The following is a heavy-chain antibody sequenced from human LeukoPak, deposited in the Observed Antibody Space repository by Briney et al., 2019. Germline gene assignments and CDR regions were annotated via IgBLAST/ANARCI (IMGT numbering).Heavy chain of an antibody. J-gene: IGHJ3*02. CDR2: IYYSGST. Sequence: SETLSLTCTVSGGSTSSSSYYWGWIRQPPGKGLEWIGSIYYSGSTYYNPSLKSRVTISVDTSKNQFSLKLSSVTAADTAVYYCARLACSSTSCWGYDAFDIWGQGTMVTVSS. CDR1: GGSTSSSSYY. D-gene: IGHD2-2*01. CDR3: ARLACSSTSCWGYDAFDI. V-gene: IGHV4-39*01.